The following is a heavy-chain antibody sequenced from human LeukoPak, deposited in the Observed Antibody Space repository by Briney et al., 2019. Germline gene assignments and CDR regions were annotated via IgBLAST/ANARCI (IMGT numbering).Heavy chain of an antibody. CDR1: GFTFSSYS. CDR3: ARDISYYYDSSGYWQLDY. J-gene: IGHJ4*02. D-gene: IGHD3-22*01. CDR2: ISSSSSYI. V-gene: IGHV3-21*01. Sequence: GGSLRLSCAASGFTFSSYSMNWVRQAPGKGLEWVSSISSSSSYIYYADSVKGRFTISRDNAKNSLYLQMNSLRAEDTAVYYCARDISYYYDSSGYWQLDYWGQGTLVTVSS.